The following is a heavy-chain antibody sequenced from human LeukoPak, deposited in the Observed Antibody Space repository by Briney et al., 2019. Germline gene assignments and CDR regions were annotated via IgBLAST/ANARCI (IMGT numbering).Heavy chain of an antibody. Sequence: ASVKVSCKASGGTFSSYAVSWVRQAPGQGLEWMGGIIPIFGTPNYAQKFQGRVTITADESTSTAYMELSSLKSDDTAAYYCARALKGIVPRRFEMGPLGYWGQGTLVTVSS. J-gene: IGHJ4*02. CDR2: IIPIFGTP. CDR3: ARALKGIVPRRFEMGPLGY. CDR1: GGTFSSYA. V-gene: IGHV1-69*01. D-gene: IGHD5-12*01.